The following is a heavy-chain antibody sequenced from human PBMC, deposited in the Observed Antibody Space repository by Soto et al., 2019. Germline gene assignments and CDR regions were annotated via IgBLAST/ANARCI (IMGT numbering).Heavy chain of an antibody. V-gene: IGHV3-23*01. D-gene: IGHD6-13*01. Sequence: EVQLLESGGGLVQPGGSLRLSCEASGFTFSSHAMSWVRQAPGKGLEWVSAIRGSDAGTFDADSVRGRFTTSRDNSKNTLYLHMTSLRAEDTAIYYCTAHPSTRRSCYFDIWCQGRLVTGSS. CDR1: GFTFSSHA. CDR3: TAHPSTRRSCYFDI. J-gene: IGHJ4*02. CDR2: IRGSDAGT.